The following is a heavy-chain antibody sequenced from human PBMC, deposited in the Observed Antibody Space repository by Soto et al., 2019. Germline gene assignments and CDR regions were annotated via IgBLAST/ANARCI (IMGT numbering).Heavy chain of an antibody. CDR2: ISSSGKTI. D-gene: IGHD5-12*01. V-gene: IGHV3-48*03. Sequence: GSVRLSFAASGFTFTNYEMNWVRQAPGKGLEWISYISSSGKTISYADSVKGRFTISRDNAKNSLYLQMNSLRAEDTAVYYCARDPEKYSGSDLGIDYWGQGTLVTAPQ. J-gene: IGHJ4*02. CDR3: ARDPEKYSGSDLGIDY. CDR1: GFTFTNYE.